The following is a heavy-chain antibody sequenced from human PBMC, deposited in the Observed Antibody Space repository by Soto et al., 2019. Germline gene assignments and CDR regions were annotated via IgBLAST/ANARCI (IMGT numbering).Heavy chain of an antibody. J-gene: IGHJ4*02. V-gene: IGHV4-31*02. CDR2: IYYSGST. CDR1: GGSVTSGGYY. CDR3: ARMVVAAITKVYYFDF. Sequence: QVQLQESGPGLVKPSQTLSLTCSVSGGSVTSGGYYWSWIRQHPGKGLEWIGYIYYSGSTHYNPSLKSRVTISVDTSKNQFSLKLNSVTAADTAMYYCARMVVAAITKVYYFDFWGQGTLVIVSS. D-gene: IGHD2-15*01.